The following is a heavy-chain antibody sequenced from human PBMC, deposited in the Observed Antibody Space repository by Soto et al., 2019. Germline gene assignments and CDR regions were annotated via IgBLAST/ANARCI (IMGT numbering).Heavy chain of an antibody. CDR1: GYTFTSYY. J-gene: IGHJ6*02. CDR3: ARVGGSTSEPYYYYGMDV. CDR2: INPSGGST. V-gene: IGHV1-46*01. D-gene: IGHD2-2*01. Sequence: SVKVSCKASGYTFTSYYMHWVQQAPGQGLEWMGIINPSGGSTSYAQKFQGRVTMTRDTSTSTVYMELSSLRSEDTAVYYCARVGGSTSEPYYYYGMDVWGQGTTVTVSS.